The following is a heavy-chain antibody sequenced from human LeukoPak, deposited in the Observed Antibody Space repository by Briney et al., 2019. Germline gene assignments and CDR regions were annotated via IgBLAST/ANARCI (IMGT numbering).Heavy chain of an antibody. CDR2: INQDVSEL. CDR3: ARDNTPAVDY. J-gene: IGHJ4*02. CDR1: GFSFSSYW. Sequence: GGSLRLSCAASGFSFSSYWMTWVRQAPGKGLEWVANINQDVSELYYVDSVKGRFTISRDNAKNSLYLQMNSLRAEDTAVYYCARDNTPAVDYWGQGTLVTVSS. D-gene: IGHD2-2*01. V-gene: IGHV3-7*01.